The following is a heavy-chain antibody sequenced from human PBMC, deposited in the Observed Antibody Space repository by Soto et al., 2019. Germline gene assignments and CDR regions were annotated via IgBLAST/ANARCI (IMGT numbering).Heavy chain of an antibody. CDR3: ARVWGLGYSSSWYRIRWFDP. V-gene: IGHV4-34*01. Sequence: SETLSLTCAVYGGSFSGYYWSWIRQPPGKGLEWIGEINQSGSTNYNPSLKSRVTISVDTSKNQLSLKLSSVTAADTAVYYCARVWGLGYSSSWYRIRWFDPWGQGTLVTVSS. CDR1: GGSFSGYY. CDR2: INQSGST. D-gene: IGHD6-13*01. J-gene: IGHJ5*02.